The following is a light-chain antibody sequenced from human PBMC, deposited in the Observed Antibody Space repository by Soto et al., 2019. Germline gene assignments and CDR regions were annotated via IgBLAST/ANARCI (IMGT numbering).Light chain of an antibody. CDR3: QQRSNWPPGYT. Sequence: EIVLTQSPATLSLSPGERATLSCRASQSVSSYLAWYQQKPGQAPRLLIYDASNRATGIPARFSGSGSGTDFTLTISSLEPEDFAVYYCQQRSNWPPGYTFGQGPSWRSN. CDR2: DAS. V-gene: IGKV3-11*01. CDR1: QSVSSY. J-gene: IGKJ2*01.